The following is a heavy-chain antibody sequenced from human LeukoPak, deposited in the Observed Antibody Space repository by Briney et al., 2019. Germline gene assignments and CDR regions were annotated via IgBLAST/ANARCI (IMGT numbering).Heavy chain of an antibody. CDR2: IYTSGST. Sequence: AETLSLTCTVSGGSISSYYWSWIRQPAGKGLEWIGRIYTSGSTNYNPSLKSRVTMSVDTSKNQFSLKLSSVTAADTAVYYCARIGGTGTMEYDAFDIWGQGTMVTVSS. CDR1: GGSISSYY. D-gene: IGHD1-7*01. V-gene: IGHV4-4*07. J-gene: IGHJ3*02. CDR3: ARIGGTGTMEYDAFDI.